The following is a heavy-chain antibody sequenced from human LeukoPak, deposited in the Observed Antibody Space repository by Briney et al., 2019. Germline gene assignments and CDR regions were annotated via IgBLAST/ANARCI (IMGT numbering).Heavy chain of an antibody. V-gene: IGHV3-7*01. CDR3: ARDLAAGGPCNY. CDR2: IKQDGSEK. CDR1: GFTFSGYW. D-gene: IGHD6-13*01. J-gene: IGHJ4*02. Sequence: SGGSLRLSCAASGFTFSGYWMSWVRQAPGKGLERVANIKQDGSEKYYVDSVRGRFTISRDNAKNSLFLQMDSLRVEDTAVHYCARDLAAGGPCNYWGQGTLVTVSS.